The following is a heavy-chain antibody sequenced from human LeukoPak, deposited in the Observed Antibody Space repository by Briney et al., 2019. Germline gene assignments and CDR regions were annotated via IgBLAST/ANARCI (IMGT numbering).Heavy chain of an antibody. CDR1: GFTFSSYW. CDR2: INRDGGIT. J-gene: IGHJ4*02. V-gene: IGHV3-74*01. D-gene: IGHD2-2*01. CDR3: ASSTQISKYADY. Sequence: GGSLRLSCAASGFTFSSYWMHWVRQAQGKGLVWVSRINRDGGITTYADSVRGRFTISRDNAKSTLYLQMNSLRAEDTAVYYCASSTQISKYADYWGQGALVTVSS.